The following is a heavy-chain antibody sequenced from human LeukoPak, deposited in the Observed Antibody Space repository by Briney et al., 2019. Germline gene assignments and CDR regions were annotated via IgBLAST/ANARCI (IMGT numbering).Heavy chain of an antibody. Sequence: GGSLSLSCAASGFTFSSFAMGWVRRAPGKGLEWGLAISGSGGSTYYADPVKGRFTISRDNSRNTLYLQMSSLRGEDAAVYSCARGGIPTGPYYYFYYMDVWGNGTAVTVSS. J-gene: IGHJ6*03. CDR1: GFTFSSFA. CDR2: ISGSGGST. V-gene: IGHV3-23*01. D-gene: IGHD3-10*01. CDR3: ARGGIPTGPYYYFYYMDV.